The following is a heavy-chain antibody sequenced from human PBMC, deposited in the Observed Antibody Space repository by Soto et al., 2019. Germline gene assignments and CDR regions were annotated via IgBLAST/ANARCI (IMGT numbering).Heavy chain of an antibody. CDR1: GGSISSSHW. V-gene: IGHV4-4*02. CDR3: ARVVLTITRGAFDA. Sequence: QVQLQESGPGLVKPSGTLSLTCAVSGGSISSSHWWTWVRQSPGKGLEYIGEISHSGTSNSNPSLNSRFTLSVDKSKNHFSLTLTSVTAADTAVYYCARVVLTITRGAFDAWGQGTLVIVSS. CDR2: ISHSGTS. D-gene: IGHD3-3*01. J-gene: IGHJ3*01.